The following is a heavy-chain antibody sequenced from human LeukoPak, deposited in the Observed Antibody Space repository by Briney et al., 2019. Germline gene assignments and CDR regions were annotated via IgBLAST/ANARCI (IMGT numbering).Heavy chain of an antibody. D-gene: IGHD5-18*01. CDR2: IIPVFGTA. V-gene: IGHV1-69*06. J-gene: IGHJ6*03. CDR1: GGSFSSYA. Sequence: ASVKVSCKASGGSFSSYAISWVRQAPGQGLEWMGRIIPVFGTANYAQKFQERVTITAHTVSNTAYLEVTSLTSDDTALYFCAKQGAARQDYYMDVWGNGTTVTVSS. CDR3: AKQGAARQDYYMDV.